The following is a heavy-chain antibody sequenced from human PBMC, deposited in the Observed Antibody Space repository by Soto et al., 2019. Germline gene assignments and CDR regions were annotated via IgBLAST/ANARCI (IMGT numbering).Heavy chain of an antibody. CDR3: ARDLGVYDYIWGSYRTIDAFDI. D-gene: IGHD3-16*02. CDR1: GYTFTSYG. J-gene: IGHJ3*02. V-gene: IGHV1-18*01. Sequence: QVQLVQSGAEVKKPGASVKVSCKASGYTFTSYGISWVRQAPGQGLEWMGWISAYNGNTNYAQKLQRRVTMTTDTSTSTAYMELRSLRSDDTAVYYCARDLGVYDYIWGSYRTIDAFDIWGQGTMVTVSS. CDR2: ISAYNGNT.